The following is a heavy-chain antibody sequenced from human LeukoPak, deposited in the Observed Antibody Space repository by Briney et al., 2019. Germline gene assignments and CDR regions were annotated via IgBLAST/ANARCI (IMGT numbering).Heavy chain of an antibody. D-gene: IGHD1-1*01. CDR3: AKGGNRDDGDYYYYNGMDV. Sequence: GGSLRLSCAASGFMFSDYFMSWIRQAPGKELEWISYISSNSKYTKYADSVKGRFTISRDNAKKSLYLQMNSLRAEDTAVYYCAKGGNRDDGDYYYYNGMDVWGQGTTVSVSS. J-gene: IGHJ6*02. CDR1: GFMFSDYF. CDR2: ISSNSKYT. V-gene: IGHV3-11*05.